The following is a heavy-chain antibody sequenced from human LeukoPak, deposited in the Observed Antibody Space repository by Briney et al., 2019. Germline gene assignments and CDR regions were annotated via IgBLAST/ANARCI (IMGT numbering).Heavy chain of an antibody. D-gene: IGHD3-10*01. CDR3: ASFSWGSGSYNQEAIWSWFDP. Sequence: SETLSLTCTVSSGSISSYYWSWIRQPPGKGLEWIGYINYSGNTNYNPSLKSRVTISVDTSKNQFSLKLSSVTAADTAVYYCASFSWGSGSYNQEAIWSWFDPWGQGTLVTVSS. V-gene: IGHV4-59*08. J-gene: IGHJ5*02. CDR2: INYSGNT. CDR1: SGSISSYY.